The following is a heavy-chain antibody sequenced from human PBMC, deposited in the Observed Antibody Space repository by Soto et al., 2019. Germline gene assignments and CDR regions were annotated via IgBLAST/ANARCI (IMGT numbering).Heavy chain of an antibody. CDR1: GGTFSSYA. J-gene: IGHJ4*02. CDR3: AHSRFLEWLPSSAFDY. CDR2: IIPIFGTA. V-gene: IGHV1-69*01. Sequence: QVQLVQSGAEVKKPGSSVKVSCKASGGTFSSYAISWVRQAPGQGLEWMGGIIPIFGTANYAQKFQGRVTITADESTSTAYMELSSLSSEDTAVYYCAHSRFLEWLPSSAFDYWGQGTLVTVSS. D-gene: IGHD3-3*01.